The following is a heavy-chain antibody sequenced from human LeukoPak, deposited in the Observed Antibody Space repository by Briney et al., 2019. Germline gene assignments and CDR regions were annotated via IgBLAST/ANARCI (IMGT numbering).Heavy chain of an antibody. CDR1: GFTFSSYG. Sequence: TGGSLRLSCAAPGFTFSSYGMSWVRQAPGKGLESLSYISPSGTDISYADSVKGRFTISRDNAKNSLYLQMNSLRAEDTAIYYCAKGAVAGFDYWGQGTLVTVSS. CDR3: AKGAVAGFDY. J-gene: IGHJ4*02. D-gene: IGHD6-19*01. CDR2: ISPSGTDI. V-gene: IGHV3-21*05.